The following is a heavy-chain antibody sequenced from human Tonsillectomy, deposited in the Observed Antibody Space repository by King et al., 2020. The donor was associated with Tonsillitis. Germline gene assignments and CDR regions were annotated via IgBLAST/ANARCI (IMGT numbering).Heavy chain of an antibody. CDR3: ARVWRYGDYYYYFDY. J-gene: IGHJ4*02. CDR2: ISAYNGNT. D-gene: IGHD4-17*01. V-gene: IGHV1-18*01. Sequence: VQLVESGAEVKKPGASVKVSCKASGYTFTSYGISWVRQAPGQGLEWMGWISAYNGNTNYAQKLQGRVTMTTDTSTSTAYMELRSLRSDATAVYYCARVWRYGDYYYYFDYWGQGTLVTVSS. CDR1: GYTFTSYG.